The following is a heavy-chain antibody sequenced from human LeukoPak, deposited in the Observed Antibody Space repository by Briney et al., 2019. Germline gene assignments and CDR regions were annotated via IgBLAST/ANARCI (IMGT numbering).Heavy chain of an antibody. J-gene: IGHJ3*02. D-gene: IGHD3-22*01. Sequence: SETLSLTCTVSGGSISRYYWSWIRQPPGKGLEWIGYIHYSGGTIYNPSLKSRVTISVDTSKNQFSLKLSSVTAADTAVYYCARDFRVYYDSSGYPSAPGAFDIWGQGTMVTVSS. CDR3: ARDFRVYYDSSGYPSAPGAFDI. CDR1: GGSISRYY. V-gene: IGHV4-59*01. CDR2: IHYSGGT.